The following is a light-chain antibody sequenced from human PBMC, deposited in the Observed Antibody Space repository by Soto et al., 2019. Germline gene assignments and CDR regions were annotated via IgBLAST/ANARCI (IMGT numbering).Light chain of an antibody. CDR1: SGSIASHY. CDR3: QSYDSSNQV. Sequence: NFMLTQHHSVSESPGKTVTISCTASSGSIASHYVQWYQQRPGSAPTTVIYEDNLRPSGVPDRFSGSTDSSSNSASLTISGLKTEDEADYYCQSYDSSNQVFGGGTKLTVL. J-gene: IGLJ3*02. V-gene: IGLV6-57*02. CDR2: EDN.